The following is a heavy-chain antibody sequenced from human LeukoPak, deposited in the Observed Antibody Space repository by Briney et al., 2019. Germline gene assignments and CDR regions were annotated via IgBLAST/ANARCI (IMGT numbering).Heavy chain of an antibody. CDR2: INTSGYT. CDR1: GGSFSSTSYY. V-gene: IGHV4-61*02. D-gene: IGHD3-16*01. Sequence: SETLSLTCTVSGGSFSSTSYYWTWIRQPAGKGLEWIGRINTSGYTNNNPSLKSRVTISVDTSKNQFSLKLSSVTAADTAVYYCARPYVNVFYYWGQGTLVTVSS. J-gene: IGHJ4*02. CDR3: ARPYVNVFYY.